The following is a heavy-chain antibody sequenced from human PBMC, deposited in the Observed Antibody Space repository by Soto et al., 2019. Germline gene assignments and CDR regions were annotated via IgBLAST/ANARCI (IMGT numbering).Heavy chain of an antibody. CDR1: GFTFGSYG. CDR3: ARDAGFKIAAAGTWFDY. Sequence: GGSLRLSCAASGFTFGSYGMHWVRQAPGKGLEWVAVIWYDGSNKYYADSVKGRFTISRDNSKNTLYLQMNSLRAEDTAVYYCARDAGFKIAAAGTWFDYWGQGTLVTVSS. CDR2: IWYDGSNK. J-gene: IGHJ4*02. D-gene: IGHD6-13*01. V-gene: IGHV3-33*01.